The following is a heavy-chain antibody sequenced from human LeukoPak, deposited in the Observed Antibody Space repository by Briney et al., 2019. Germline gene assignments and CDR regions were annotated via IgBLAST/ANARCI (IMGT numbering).Heavy chain of an antibody. V-gene: IGHV3-23*01. CDR2: LSDSGGRT. CDR3: VKAAVTTTRYFYYMDV. Sequence: GGSLRLSCATSGFTFSDFAMNWVRQAPGKGLEWVSTLSDSGGRTYYADSVKGRFTISRDNSKKTLYLQMKSLRAEDTAVYYCVKAAVTTTRYFYYMDVWGKGTTVTVSS. J-gene: IGHJ6*03. CDR1: GFTFSDFA. D-gene: IGHD4-17*01.